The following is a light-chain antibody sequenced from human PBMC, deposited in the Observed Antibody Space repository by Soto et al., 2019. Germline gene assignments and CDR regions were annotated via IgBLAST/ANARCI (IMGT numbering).Light chain of an antibody. V-gene: IGKV3-11*01. CDR1: QSVGSY. J-gene: IGKJ4*01. CDR3: QRRSNWLT. CDR2: DAS. Sequence: EIVLTQSPATLSLSPGERATLSCRASQSVGSYLAWYQQKPGQAPRLLIYDASNRATGIPARFSGSGSGTDLTLTISSLETEEFAVYFCQRRSNWLTFGGGTKVEIK.